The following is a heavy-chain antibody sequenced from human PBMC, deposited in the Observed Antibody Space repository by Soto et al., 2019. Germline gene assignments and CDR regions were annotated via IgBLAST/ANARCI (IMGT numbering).Heavy chain of an antibody. Sequence: QVQLVQSGAEVKKPGSSVKVSCKASGGTFSSYTISWVRQAPGQGLEWMGRIIPILGIANYAQKFQGRVTITADKSTSTAYMELSSLRSEDTAVYYCARGDLVAATVWFDPWGQGTLVTVSS. CDR2: IIPILGIA. CDR3: ARGDLVAATVWFDP. V-gene: IGHV1-69*02. J-gene: IGHJ5*02. D-gene: IGHD2-15*01. CDR1: GGTFSSYT.